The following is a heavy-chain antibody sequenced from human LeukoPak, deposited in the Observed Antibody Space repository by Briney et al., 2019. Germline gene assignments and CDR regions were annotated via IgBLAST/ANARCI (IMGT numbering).Heavy chain of an antibody. CDR3: AREVRAFDY. V-gene: IGHV7-4-1*02. CDR1: GYTFTAYA. Sequence: ASVKVSCKASGYTFTAYAMIWVRQAPGQGLEWMGWINTNTGNPTYAQGLTGRFVFSLDTSVSTAYRQISSPKAEDTAVYYCAREVRAFDYWGQGTLVTVST. D-gene: IGHD4-11*01. J-gene: IGHJ4*02. CDR2: INTNTGNP.